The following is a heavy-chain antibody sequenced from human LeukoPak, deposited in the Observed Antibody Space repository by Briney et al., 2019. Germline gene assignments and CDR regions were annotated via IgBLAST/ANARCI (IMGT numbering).Heavy chain of an antibody. Sequence: GPVKVSCKASGYTFTSYGISWVRQAPGQGLEWMVWISAYNGNTNYAQKLQGRVTMTTDTSTSTAYMELRSLRSDDTAVYYCARDRQSIFGVVPPGSYYYYYGMDVWGQGTTVTVSS. J-gene: IGHJ6*02. D-gene: IGHD3-3*01. CDR1: GYTFTSYG. CDR2: ISAYNGNT. CDR3: ARDRQSIFGVVPPGSYYYYYGMDV. V-gene: IGHV1-18*01.